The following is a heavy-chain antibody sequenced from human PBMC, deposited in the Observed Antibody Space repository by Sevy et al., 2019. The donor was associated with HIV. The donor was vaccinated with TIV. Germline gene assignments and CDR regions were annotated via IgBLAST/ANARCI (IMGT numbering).Heavy chain of an antibody. Sequence: GGSLRLSCAASGFTFSSYAMHWVRQAPGKGLEWVAVISYDGSNKYYADSVKGRFTISRDNSKNTQYLQMNSLRAEDTAVYYCARDSGYYYASSGYRNWFDPWGQGTLVTVSS. V-gene: IGHV3-30-3*01. CDR3: ARDSGYYYASSGYRNWFDP. CDR1: GFTFSSYA. CDR2: ISYDGSNK. J-gene: IGHJ5*02. D-gene: IGHD3-22*01.